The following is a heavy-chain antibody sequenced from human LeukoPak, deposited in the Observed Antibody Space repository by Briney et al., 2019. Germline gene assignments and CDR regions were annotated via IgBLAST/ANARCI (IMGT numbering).Heavy chain of an antibody. J-gene: IGHJ3*02. CDR1: GYTFTNYN. Sequence: ASVKVSCKASGYTFTNYNINWVRQATGQGLEWMGWISAYNGNTNYAQKLQGRVTMTTDTSTSTAYMELRSLRSDDTAVYYCARDHYDSSGYRAFDIWGQGTMVTVSS. CDR3: ARDHYDSSGYRAFDI. V-gene: IGHV1-18*01. CDR2: ISAYNGNT. D-gene: IGHD3-22*01.